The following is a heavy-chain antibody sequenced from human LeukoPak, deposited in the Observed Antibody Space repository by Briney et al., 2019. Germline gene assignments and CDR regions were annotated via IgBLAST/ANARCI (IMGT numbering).Heavy chain of an antibody. CDR2: ISGSGGST. J-gene: IGHJ4*02. Sequence: GGSLRLSCAASGFTFSSHSMNWVRQAPGKGLEWVSAISGSGGSTYYADSVKGRFTISRDNSKNTLYLQMNSLRAEDTAVYYCAKDPGAVAVVRDYWGQGTLVTVSS. D-gene: IGHD6-19*01. V-gene: IGHV3-23*01. CDR1: GFTFSSHS. CDR3: AKDPGAVAVVRDY.